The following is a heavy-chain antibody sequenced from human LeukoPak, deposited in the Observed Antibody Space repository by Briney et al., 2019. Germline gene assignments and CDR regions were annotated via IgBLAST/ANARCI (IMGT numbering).Heavy chain of an antibody. D-gene: IGHD6-19*01. CDR2: IWFDGSNI. J-gene: IGHJ4*02. CDR3: ARDSLPMAVTGPFDH. V-gene: IGHV3-33*01. Sequence: GRSLRLSCAASGFNFSSYGMHWVRQAPGKGLEWVTSIWFDGSNIHYADSVKGRVIISRDNSKSALYLQMNSLRAEDTAIYYCARDSLPMAVTGPFDHWGQGALVTVSS. CDR1: GFNFSSYG.